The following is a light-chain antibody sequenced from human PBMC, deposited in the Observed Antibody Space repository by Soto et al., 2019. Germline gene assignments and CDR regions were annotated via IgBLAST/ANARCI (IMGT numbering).Light chain of an antibody. CDR1: QSVGFS. CDR3: QQYNNWPPWT. Sequence: EAVMTQSPATLSVSPGEGATLFCRAGQSVGFSVAWYQQKPGQAPRLVLYRISARATGVPDRFSGSGSGTDFTLTISSVQSEDFGVYYCQQYNNWPPWTFGQGTKVEIK. V-gene: IGKV3-15*01. CDR2: RIS. J-gene: IGKJ1*01.